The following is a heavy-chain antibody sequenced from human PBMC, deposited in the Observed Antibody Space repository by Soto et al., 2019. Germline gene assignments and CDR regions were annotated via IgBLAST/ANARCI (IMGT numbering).Heavy chain of an antibody. D-gene: IGHD3-10*01. CDR2: ISYSGSA. V-gene: IGHV4-31*03. J-gene: IGHJ5*02. CDR1: GGSITSGGHY. Sequence: QVQLQESGPGLVKPSQTLSLTCNVSGGSITSGGHYWSWIRQHPGKGLEWMGYISYSGSAYYNPSLQSRLTLSLDAPMHQLSLRLSSVTAADTAVYYRARRGSRHGSFVCFDPWGHGTLVTVSS. CDR3: ARRGSRHGSFVCFDP.